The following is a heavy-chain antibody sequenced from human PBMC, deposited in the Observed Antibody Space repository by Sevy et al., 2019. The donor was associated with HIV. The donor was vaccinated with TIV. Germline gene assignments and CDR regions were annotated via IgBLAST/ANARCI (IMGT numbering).Heavy chain of an antibody. CDR2: RFYSGGA. J-gene: IGHJ5*02. Sequence: SETLSLTCTVSGGSISSSRHYWGWIRQSPGKRLEWIGSRFYSGGAYYNPSLQSRVTMSVDTSNNQFSLNVNSVTAAETAVYYCARHPSRNWFDLWGQGILVTVSS. CDR1: GGSISSSRHY. CDR3: ARHPSRNWFDL. V-gene: IGHV4-39*01.